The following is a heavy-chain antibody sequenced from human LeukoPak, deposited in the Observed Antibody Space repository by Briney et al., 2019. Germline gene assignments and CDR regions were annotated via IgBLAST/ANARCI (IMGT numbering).Heavy chain of an antibody. CDR3: ARGGHKYYGSGSYYAPDYFDY. V-gene: IGHV3-64*01. CDR1: GFTFSSYA. CDR2: ISSNGGST. D-gene: IGHD3-10*01. Sequence: GGSLRLSCAASGFTFSSYAMHWVRQAPGKGLEYVSAISSNGGSTYYANSVKGRFTISRDNSKNTLYLQMGSLRAEDMAVYYCARGGHKYYGSGSYYAPDYFDYWGQGTLVTVSS. J-gene: IGHJ4*02.